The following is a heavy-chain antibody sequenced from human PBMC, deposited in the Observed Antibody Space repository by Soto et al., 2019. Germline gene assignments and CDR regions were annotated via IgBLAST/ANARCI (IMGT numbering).Heavy chain of an antibody. D-gene: IGHD2-15*01. Sequence: QVQLQESGPGLVKPSQTLSLTCTVSGGSISSGGYYWSWIRQHPGKGLEWIGYIYYNGSTYYNPSLKSRVTISVDTSKNQFSLKLSSVTAADTAVYYCARDNCSGGSCYMLDYWGQGTLVTVSS. J-gene: IGHJ4*02. CDR3: ARDNCSGGSCYMLDY. V-gene: IGHV4-31*03. CDR1: GGSISSGGYY. CDR2: IYYNGST.